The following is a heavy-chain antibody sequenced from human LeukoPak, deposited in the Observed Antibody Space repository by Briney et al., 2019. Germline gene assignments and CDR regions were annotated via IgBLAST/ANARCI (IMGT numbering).Heavy chain of an antibody. V-gene: IGHV1-2*02. Sequence: ASVKVSCKASGYTFTGFYMHWVRQAPGQGLEWMGWINPNSGNTHYSQKFQDRVTMTRDTSISTAYMELSSLESDDTAIYYCAREGAAAEDVNWFDPWGQGTPVTVSS. D-gene: IGHD6-25*01. CDR3: AREGAAAEDVNWFDP. CDR1: GYTFTGFY. J-gene: IGHJ5*02. CDR2: INPNSGNT.